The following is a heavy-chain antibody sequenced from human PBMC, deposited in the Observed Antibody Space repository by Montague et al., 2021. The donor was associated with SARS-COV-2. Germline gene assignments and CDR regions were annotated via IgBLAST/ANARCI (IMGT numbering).Heavy chain of an antibody. Sequence: SLRLSCATSGFTFGDYAMSWVRQTPGKALEWVGFIRSSSNGGTTECAASVKGRFTISRDDSKSIVYLQMDSLKTEDTGVYYCTREARLPPLYYYYGMDVWGQGTTVAVSS. CDR2: IRSSSNGGTT. V-gene: IGHV3-49*04. CDR3: TREARLPPLYYYYGMDV. D-gene: IGHD5-12*01. CDR1: GFTFGDYA. J-gene: IGHJ6*02.